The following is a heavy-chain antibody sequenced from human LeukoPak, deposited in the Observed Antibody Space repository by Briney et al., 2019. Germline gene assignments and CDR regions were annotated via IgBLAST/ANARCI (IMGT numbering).Heavy chain of an antibody. D-gene: IGHD6-19*01. V-gene: IGHV3-30*04. Sequence: GRSLRLSCAASGFSFSNYAMHWVRQAPGKGLEWVAVISYHGRNKYFADSVKGRFTISRDNSKNTLYLQVNSLRAEDTAVYYCARDQMAGPSSDYWGQGTLVTVSS. CDR2: ISYHGRNK. J-gene: IGHJ4*02. CDR1: GFSFSNYA. CDR3: ARDQMAGPSSDY.